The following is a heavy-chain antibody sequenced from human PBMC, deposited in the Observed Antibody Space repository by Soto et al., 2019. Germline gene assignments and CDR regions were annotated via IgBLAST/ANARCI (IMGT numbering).Heavy chain of an antibody. CDR3: ARVERGTATTVVDAFDI. CDR1: GGFVSSGSYY. CDR2: MSHSGGT. Sequence: QVQLQQWGAGLLKPSETLSLTCAVDGGFVSSGSYYWSWIRQPPGKGLEWIGGMSHSGGTNFNRSRKSRVTISVDTSKIQFSLKMSSVTAADTALYYCARVERGTATTVVDAFDIWGPGTMVTVSS. J-gene: IGHJ3*02. D-gene: IGHD1-1*01. V-gene: IGHV4-34*01.